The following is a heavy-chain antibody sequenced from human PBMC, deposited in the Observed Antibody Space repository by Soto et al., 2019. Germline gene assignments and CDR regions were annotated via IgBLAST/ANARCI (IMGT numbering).Heavy chain of an antibody. CDR1: GGSISSGGYD. D-gene: IGHD2-2*01. CDR2: IYYSGST. Sequence: SETLSITCTVSGGSISSGGYDWSWIRQHPGKGLEWIGYIYYSGSTYYNPSLKSRVTISVDTSKNQFSLKLSSVTAADTAVYYCATCTSCTTYYYYYMDVWGKGTTVTVSS. V-gene: IGHV4-31*03. J-gene: IGHJ6*03. CDR3: ATCTSCTTYYYYYMDV.